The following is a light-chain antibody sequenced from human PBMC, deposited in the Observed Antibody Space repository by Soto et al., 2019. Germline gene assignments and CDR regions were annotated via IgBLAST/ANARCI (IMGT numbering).Light chain of an antibody. CDR2: DAS. V-gene: IGKV3-15*01. CDR1: QSVRNN. Sequence: EIVMTQSPATLSVSPGERATLSCRASQSVRNNLGWYQQKPGQAPRLLIYDASTMDSGIPDRFSGIGSGTEFTLTITSLQYEDFAIYSCQQYNNWPPLYTFGQGTKLEMK. CDR3: QQYNNWPPLYT. J-gene: IGKJ2*01.